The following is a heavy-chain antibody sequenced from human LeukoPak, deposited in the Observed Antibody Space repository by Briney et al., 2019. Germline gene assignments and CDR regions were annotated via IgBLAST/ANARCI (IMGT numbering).Heavy chain of an antibody. CDR1: GGSISSYY. CDR2: IYYSGST. CDR3: AREDYGDFHFDY. D-gene: IGHD4-17*01. V-gene: IGHV4-59*01. J-gene: IGHJ4*02. Sequence: SETLSLTCTVSGGSISSYYWSWIRQPPGKGLEWIGYIYYSGSTNYNPSLKSRVPISVDTSKNQFSLKLSSVTAADTAVYYCAREDYGDFHFDYWGQGTLVTVSS.